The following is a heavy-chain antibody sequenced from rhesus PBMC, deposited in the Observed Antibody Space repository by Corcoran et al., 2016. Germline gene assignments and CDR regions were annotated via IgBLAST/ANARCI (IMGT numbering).Heavy chain of an antibody. CDR1: GYTFTELS. J-gene: IGHJ4*01. CDR2: VDPVYGER. Sequence: EVQLVQSGAEVKKPGASGKVSCKVSGYTFTELSMHWVRQAPGKGLEWMGGVDPVYGERIHAEKFQGRVTMTEDTSTDTAYMELSSLRSEDTAMYYCARGTPFDYWGQGVLVTVSS. V-gene: IGHV1-156*01. CDR3: ARGTPFDY.